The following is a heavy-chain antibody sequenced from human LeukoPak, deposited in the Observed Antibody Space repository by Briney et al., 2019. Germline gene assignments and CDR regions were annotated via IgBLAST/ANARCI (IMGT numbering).Heavy chain of an antibody. CDR3: ARDPDYGGNGWFDP. Sequence: GGSLRLSCAASGFTFSSYSMNWVRQAPGKGLEWVSSISSSSSYVYYADSVKGRFTISRDNAKNSLYLQMNSLRAEDTAVYYCARDPDYGGNGWFDPWGQGTLVTVSS. D-gene: IGHD4-23*01. J-gene: IGHJ5*02. CDR2: ISSSSSYV. CDR1: GFTFSSYS. V-gene: IGHV3-21*01.